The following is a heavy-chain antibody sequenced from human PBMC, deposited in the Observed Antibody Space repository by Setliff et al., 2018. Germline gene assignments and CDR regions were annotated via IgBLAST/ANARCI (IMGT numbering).Heavy chain of an antibody. V-gene: IGHV4-38-2*02. Sequence: PSETLSLTCAVSGYSINSGYYWGWIRQYPGKGLEWIGSIYRDGNTYYNPSLRSRVTISVDTSKNQFSLNLSSVTAADTAVYYCARDGYGDDWNTFVDVYYYYMDVWSKGTTVTAP. J-gene: IGHJ6*03. CDR2: IYRDGNT. CDR3: ARDGYGDDWNTFVDVYYYYMDV. CDR1: GYSINSGYY. D-gene: IGHD5-18*01.